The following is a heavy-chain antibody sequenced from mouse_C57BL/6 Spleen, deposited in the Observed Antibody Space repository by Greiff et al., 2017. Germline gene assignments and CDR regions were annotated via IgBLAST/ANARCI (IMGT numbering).Heavy chain of an antibody. CDR2: INPSSGYT. CDR1: GYTFTSYT. V-gene: IGHV1-4*01. Sequence: VQLQQSGAELARPGASVKMSCKASGYTFTSYTMHWVKQRPGQGLEWIGYINPSSGYTKYNQKFKDKATLTADKSSSTAYMQLSSLTSEDSAVYYCAPRGYDGYYAMDYWGQGTSVTVSS. CDR3: APRGYDGYYAMDY. D-gene: IGHD2-2*01. J-gene: IGHJ4*01.